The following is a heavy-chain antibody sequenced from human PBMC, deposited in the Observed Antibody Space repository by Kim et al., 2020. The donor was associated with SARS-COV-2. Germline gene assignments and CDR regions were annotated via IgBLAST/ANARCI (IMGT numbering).Heavy chain of an antibody. D-gene: IGHD5-18*01. CDR1: GFTFSSYA. CDR2: ISYDGSNK. J-gene: IGHJ5*02. V-gene: IGHV3-30*04. Sequence: GGSLRLSCAASGFTFSSYAMHWVRQAPGKGLEWVAVISYDGSNKYYADSVKGRFTISRDNSKNTLYLQMNSLRAEDTAVYYCARASGYSYVSNWFDPWGQGTLVTVSS. CDR3: ARASGYSYVSNWFDP.